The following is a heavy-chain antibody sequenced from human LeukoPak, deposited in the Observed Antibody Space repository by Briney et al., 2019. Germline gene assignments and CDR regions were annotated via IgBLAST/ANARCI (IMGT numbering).Heavy chain of an antibody. CDR3: ASSIAGTRSKFDY. J-gene: IGHJ4*02. D-gene: IGHD1/OR15-1a*01. V-gene: IGHV4-59*08. Sequence: SETLSLTCTVSGGSISNYYWSWIRQPPGEGLEWIAYLHYSGSTNYNPSLKSRVTTSVDTSKNQFSLKLSSVTAADTAVCYCASSIAGTRSKFDYWGQGTLVTVSS. CDR1: GGSISNYY. CDR2: LHYSGST.